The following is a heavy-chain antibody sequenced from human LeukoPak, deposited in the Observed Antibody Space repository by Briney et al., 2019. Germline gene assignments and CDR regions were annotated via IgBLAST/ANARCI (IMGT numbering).Heavy chain of an antibody. CDR3: ARQGYSSGPFDY. V-gene: IGHV4-59*08. CDR1: GFTFSSYG. Sequence: LRLSCAASGFTFSSYGMHWIRQPPGKGLEWIGYIYYSGSTNYNPSLKSRVTISVDTSKNQSSLKLSSVTAADTAVYYCARQGYSSGPFDYWGQGTLVTVSS. CDR2: IYYSGST. D-gene: IGHD6-19*01. J-gene: IGHJ4*02.